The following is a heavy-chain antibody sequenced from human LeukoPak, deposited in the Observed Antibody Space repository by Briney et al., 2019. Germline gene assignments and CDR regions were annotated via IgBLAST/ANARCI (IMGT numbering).Heavy chain of an antibody. CDR3: AREVSGWLVRSLGMDV. J-gene: IGHJ6*02. Sequence: ASVKVSCKASGGTFSSYAISWVRQAPGQGLEWMGGIIPIFGTANYAQKFQGRVTITADESTSTAYMELSSLRSEDTAVYYCAREVSGWLVRSLGMDVWGQGTTVTVSS. CDR2: IIPIFGTA. V-gene: IGHV1-69*13. CDR1: GGTFSSYA. D-gene: IGHD6-19*01.